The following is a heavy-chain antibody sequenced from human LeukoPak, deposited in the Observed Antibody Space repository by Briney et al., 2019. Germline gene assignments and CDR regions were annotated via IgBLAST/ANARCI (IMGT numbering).Heavy chain of an antibody. CDR1: GFTVSSNY. CDR2: IYSGGST. D-gene: IGHD1-1*01. Sequence: PGRSVRLSCAATGFTVSSNYMSWVRQAPGKGLEWVSVIYSGGSTYYADSVKGRFTISRDNSKNTLYLQMNSLRAEDTAVYYCARQCPTRTCGMDVWGQGTTVTVSS. V-gene: IGHV3-66*04. CDR3: ARQCPTRTCGMDV. J-gene: IGHJ6*02.